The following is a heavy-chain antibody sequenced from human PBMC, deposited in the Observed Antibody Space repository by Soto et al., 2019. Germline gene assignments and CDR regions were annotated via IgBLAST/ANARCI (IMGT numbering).Heavy chain of an antibody. V-gene: IGHV1-2*02. Sequence: QVQLVQSGAEVKKPGASVKVCCKASGYTFTGYYMHWVRQAPGQGLEWMGWINPNSGGTIYAQKFQRRVTMTRDTSISTAYMELSRLRSDDTAVYYCAAALRADWFDPWGQGTLVTVSS. CDR3: AAALRADWFDP. D-gene: IGHD3-16*01. CDR1: GYTFTGYY. J-gene: IGHJ5*02. CDR2: INPNSGGT.